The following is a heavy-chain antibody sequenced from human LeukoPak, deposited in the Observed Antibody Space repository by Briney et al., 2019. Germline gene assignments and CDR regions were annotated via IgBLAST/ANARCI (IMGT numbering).Heavy chain of an antibody. CDR2: ISAYNGNT. D-gene: IGHD2-15*01. Sequence: GASVKVSCKASGYTFTSYGISWVRQAPGQGLEWMGWISAYNGNTNYAQKLQGRVTMTTDTSTSTAYMELRSLRSDDTAVYYCARDMVVYCSGGSCYPPYYYYYGMDVWGQGTTVTVSS. CDR1: GYTFTSYG. J-gene: IGHJ6*02. CDR3: ARDMVVYCSGGSCYPPYYYYYGMDV. V-gene: IGHV1-18*01.